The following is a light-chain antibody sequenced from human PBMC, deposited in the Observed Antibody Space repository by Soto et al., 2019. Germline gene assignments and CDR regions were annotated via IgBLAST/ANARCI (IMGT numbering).Light chain of an antibody. CDR2: DAS. Sequence: DIQMTQSPSTLSASVGDRVTITCRASQSISSWLAWYQQKPGKAPKLLIYDASSLESGVPSRFSGSGSGTEFTLTISSLQPDDFATYYCQQYNSYSFGQGTKVDFK. CDR3: QQYNSYS. J-gene: IGKJ1*01. CDR1: QSISSW. V-gene: IGKV1-5*01.